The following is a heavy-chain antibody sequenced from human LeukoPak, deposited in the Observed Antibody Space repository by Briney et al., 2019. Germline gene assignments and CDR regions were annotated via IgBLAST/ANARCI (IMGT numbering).Heavy chain of an antibody. CDR3: ARDLLSWGWVRGVMVEQRGFDY. J-gene: IGHJ4*02. CDR1: GFTFSSYA. D-gene: IGHD3-10*01. CDR2: ISYDGSKK. Sequence: GSLRLSCAASGFTFSSYAMHWVRQAPGKGLEWVAVISYDGSKKYYADSVKGRFTISRDNSKNTLYLQMNSLRAEDTAVYYCARDLLSWGWVRGVMVEQRGFDYWGQGTLVTVSS. V-gene: IGHV3-30-3*01.